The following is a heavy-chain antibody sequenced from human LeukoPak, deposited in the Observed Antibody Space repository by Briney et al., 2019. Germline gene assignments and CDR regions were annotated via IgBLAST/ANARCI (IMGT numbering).Heavy chain of an antibody. V-gene: IGHV3-23*01. Sequence: PGGSLRLSCAASGFTFSNYAMSWVRQAPGKGLEWVSAISAGGTTYYADSVKGRFTISRDNAKNSLYLQMNSLRAEDTAVYYCASLSSSWYDNWFDPWGQGTLVTVSS. CDR3: ASLSSSWYDNWFDP. D-gene: IGHD6-13*01. J-gene: IGHJ5*02. CDR1: GFTFSNYA. CDR2: ISAGGTT.